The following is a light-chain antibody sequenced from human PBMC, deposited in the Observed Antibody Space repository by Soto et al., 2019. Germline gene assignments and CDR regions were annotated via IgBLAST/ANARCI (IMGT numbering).Light chain of an antibody. V-gene: IGKV3-20*01. Sequence: EIVMTQSPATLSVSPGERATLSCRASQSVSSNLGWYQQKPGQSPRLLIYGASTRATGIPVRFSGSGSGTDFTLTISRLEPEDFAVYYCQQYGSSPWTFGQGTKVDIK. CDR3: QQYGSSPWT. J-gene: IGKJ1*01. CDR2: GAS. CDR1: QSVSSN.